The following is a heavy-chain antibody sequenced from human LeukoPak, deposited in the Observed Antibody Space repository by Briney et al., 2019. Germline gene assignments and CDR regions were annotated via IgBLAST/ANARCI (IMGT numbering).Heavy chain of an antibody. CDR1: GGSISSFY. Sequence: SETLSLTCTVPGGSISSFYWSWIRQPPGKGLEWIGCIYYSGSTNYNPSLQSRVTISVDTSKNQFSLKLSSVTAADTAVYYCARGRGTDYDYWYFDLWGRGTLVTVSS. V-gene: IGHV4-59*01. J-gene: IGHJ2*01. D-gene: IGHD4-17*01. CDR2: IYYSGST. CDR3: ARGRGTDYDYWYFDL.